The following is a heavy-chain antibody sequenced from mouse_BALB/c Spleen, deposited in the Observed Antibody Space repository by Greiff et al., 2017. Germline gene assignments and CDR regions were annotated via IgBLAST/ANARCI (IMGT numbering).Heavy chain of an antibody. CDR1: GYTFTDYN. J-gene: IGHJ4*01. CDR3: ARGGPMDY. Sequence: EVQLQQSGPELVKPGASVKISCKASGYTFTDYNMHWVKQSHGKSLEWIGYIYPYNGGTGYNQKFKSKATLTVDNSSSTAYMELRSLTSEDSAVYYCARGGPMDYWGQGTSVTVSS. CDR2: IYPYNGGT. V-gene: IGHV1S29*02.